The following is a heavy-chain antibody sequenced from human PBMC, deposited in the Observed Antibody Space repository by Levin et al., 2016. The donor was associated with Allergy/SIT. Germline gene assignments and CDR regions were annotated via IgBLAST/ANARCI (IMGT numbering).Heavy chain of an antibody. CDR3: ARVTYDSSGWYGMDV. CDR2: INHSGST. CDR1: GGSFSGYY. Sequence: SETLSLTCAVYGGSFSGYYWSWIRQPPGKGLEWIGEINHSGSTNYNPSLKSRVTISVDTSKNQFSLKLSSVTAADTAVYYCARVTYDSSGWYGMDVWGQGTTVTVSS. V-gene: IGHV4-34*01. J-gene: IGHJ6*02. D-gene: IGHD6-19*01.